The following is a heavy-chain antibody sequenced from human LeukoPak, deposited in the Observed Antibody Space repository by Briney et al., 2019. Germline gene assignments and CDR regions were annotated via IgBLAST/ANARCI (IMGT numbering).Heavy chain of an antibody. V-gene: IGHV3-23*01. J-gene: IGHJ4*02. CDR3: ARTMVQGVIITSYFDY. CDR1: GFTFSSYA. D-gene: IGHD3-10*01. CDR2: ISGSGGST. Sequence: GGSLRLSCAASGFTFSSYAMSWVRQAPGKGLEWVSAISGSGGSTYYADSVKGRFTISRGNSKNTLYLQMNSLRAEDTAVYYCARTMVQGVIITSYFDYWGQGTLVTVSS.